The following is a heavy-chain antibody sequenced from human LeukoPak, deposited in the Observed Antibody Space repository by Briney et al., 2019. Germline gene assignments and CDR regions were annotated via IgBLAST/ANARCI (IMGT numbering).Heavy chain of an antibody. CDR2: ISPTGST. J-gene: IGHJ4*02. CDR1: GGSINTYY. Sequence: SETLSLTCTVSGGSINTYYWSWIRQPAGKGLDWIGRISPTGSTNYNPSLNSRVTMSVDTSKNQLSLTLNSVTAADTAVYYCAREVEMATQFDYWGQGTLVTVSS. V-gene: IGHV4-4*07. D-gene: IGHD5-24*01. CDR3: AREVEMATQFDY.